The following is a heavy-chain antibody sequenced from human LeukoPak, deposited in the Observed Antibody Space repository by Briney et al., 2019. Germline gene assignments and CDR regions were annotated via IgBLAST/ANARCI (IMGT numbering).Heavy chain of an antibody. J-gene: IGHJ4*02. D-gene: IGHD5-12*01. Sequence: PGGSLRLSCEASGFRFSDYSMNWVRQTPGKGLEWISYISSSDSTTYYADSVKGRFTISRDNSKNTLYLQMNSLRAEDTAVYYCAKAANVDIVATIPANLDFWGQGTLVTVSS. V-gene: IGHV3-48*01. CDR2: ISSSDSTT. CDR1: GFRFSDYS. CDR3: AKAANVDIVATIPANLDF.